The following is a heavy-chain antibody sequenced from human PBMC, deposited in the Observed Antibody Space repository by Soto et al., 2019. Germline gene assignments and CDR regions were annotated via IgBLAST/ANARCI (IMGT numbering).Heavy chain of an antibody. Sequence: QVQLQESGPGLVKPSQTLSLTCTVSGGSISSGGYYWSWIRQHPGKGLEWIGYIYYSGSTYYNPSLTSRVTISVDTSKNQFSLKLRSVTAADTAVYYCARAVLSFGAIFDYWGQGTLVTLSS. D-gene: IGHD3-10*01. CDR3: ARAVLSFGAIFDY. J-gene: IGHJ4*02. CDR1: GGSISSGGYY. CDR2: IYYSGST. V-gene: IGHV4-31*03.